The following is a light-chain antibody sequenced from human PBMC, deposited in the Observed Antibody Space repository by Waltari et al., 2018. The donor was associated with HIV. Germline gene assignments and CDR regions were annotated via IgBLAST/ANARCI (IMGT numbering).Light chain of an antibody. J-gene: IGKJ5*01. V-gene: IGKV3-11*01. Sequence: EIVLTQSPATLSLSPGERATLSCRASQSVSSYLAWYQQKPGQAPRLLIYGASSSATGIPARFSGSGSGTDFTLTISSLEPGDFGVYYCHQRSNWPITFGQGTRLEI. CDR2: GAS. CDR3: HQRSNWPIT. CDR1: QSVSSY.